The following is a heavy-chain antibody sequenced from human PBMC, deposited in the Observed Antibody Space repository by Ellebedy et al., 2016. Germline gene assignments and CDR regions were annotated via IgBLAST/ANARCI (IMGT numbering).Heavy chain of an antibody. CDR3: ARGLATVDY. Sequence: GGSLRLSCAASGFTFSSYAMSWVRQAPGKGLEWVSAISSSGGNTYYADSVKGRFTISRDNAKNSLYLQMNSLRAEDTAVYYCARGLATVDYWGQGTLVTVSS. CDR2: ISSSGGNT. CDR1: GFTFSSYA. D-gene: IGHD5-12*01. J-gene: IGHJ4*02. V-gene: IGHV3-23*01.